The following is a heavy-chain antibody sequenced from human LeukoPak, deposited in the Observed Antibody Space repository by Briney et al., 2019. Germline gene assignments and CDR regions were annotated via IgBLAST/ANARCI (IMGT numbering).Heavy chain of an antibody. CDR3: ALGLVTDY. D-gene: IGHD3-9*01. CDR1: GFTVSSNF. J-gene: IGHJ4*02. V-gene: IGHV3-66*01. Sequence: GGSLRLSCAASGFTVSSNFMSWVRQAPGKGLEGVSVIYSGGSTYYADSVKGRLTISRDNSKNTLYLQMNSLRVEDTAVYYCALGLVTDYWGQGTLVTVSS. CDR2: IYSGGST.